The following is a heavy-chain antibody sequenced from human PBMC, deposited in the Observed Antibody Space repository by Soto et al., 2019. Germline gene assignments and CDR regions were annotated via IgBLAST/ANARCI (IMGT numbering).Heavy chain of an antibody. D-gene: IGHD1-1*01. CDR1: GGSFSGYY. CDR3: ARLQLERDFDY. J-gene: IGHJ4*02. Sequence: SETLSLTCAVYGGSFSGYYWSWIRQPPGKGLEWIGEINHSGSTNYNPSLKSRVTISVDTSKNQFSLKLSSVTAADTAVYYCARLQLERDFDYWGQGTLVTVSS. CDR2: INHSGST. V-gene: IGHV4-34*01.